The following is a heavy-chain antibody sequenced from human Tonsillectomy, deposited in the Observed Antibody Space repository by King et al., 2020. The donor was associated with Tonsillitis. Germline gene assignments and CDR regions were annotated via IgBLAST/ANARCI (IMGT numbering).Heavy chain of an antibody. CDR3: AGSLRAVTMVPLGY. CDR2: IYYSGST. V-gene: IGHV4-59*01. Sequence: QLQESGPGLVKPSETLSLTCTVSGGSISSYYWSWIRQPPGKGLEWIGYIYYSGSTNYNPSLQSRVTISVDTSKNQFSLKLSSVTAADTAVYYCAGSLRAVTMVPLGYWGQGTLVTVSS. D-gene: IGHD4/OR15-4a*01. J-gene: IGHJ4*02. CDR1: GGSISSYY.